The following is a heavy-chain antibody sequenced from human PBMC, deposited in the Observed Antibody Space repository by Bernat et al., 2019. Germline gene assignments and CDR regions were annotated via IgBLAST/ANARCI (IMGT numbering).Heavy chain of an antibody. CDR1: GFTFSSYS. Sequence: EVQLVESGGGLVQPGESLRLSCAASGFTFSSYSMTWVRQTPGKGLEWVATIEKDGSREFYVGSVEGRFTISKDNSKSSLYLLLNSLRVEDTAVYYCARDCSGWGRDYWGQGTLVTVSS. CDR3: ARDCSGWGRDY. J-gene: IGHJ4*02. D-gene: IGHD2-15*01. V-gene: IGHV3-7*03. CDR2: IEKDGSRE.